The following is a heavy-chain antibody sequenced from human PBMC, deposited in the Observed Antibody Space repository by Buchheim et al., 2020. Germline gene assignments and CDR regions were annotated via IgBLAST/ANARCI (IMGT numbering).Heavy chain of an antibody. Sequence: EVQLVESGGGLVQPGGSLRLPCAASGVTVSNSPMVWVRQAPGRGLEWVSLLYSGGNTYYADSVKGRFTISRDNSKNMLYLQMNSLRAEDTGVYYCARDLRVGATTDALDIWGQGT. D-gene: IGHD1-26*01. CDR1: GVTVSNSP. CDR2: LYSGGNT. J-gene: IGHJ3*02. CDR3: ARDLRVGATTDALDI. V-gene: IGHV3-66*01.